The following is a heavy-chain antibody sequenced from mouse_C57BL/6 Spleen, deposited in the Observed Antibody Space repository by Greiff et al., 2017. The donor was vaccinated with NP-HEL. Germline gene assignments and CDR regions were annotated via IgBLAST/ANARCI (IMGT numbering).Heavy chain of an antibody. D-gene: IGHD6-1*01. CDR1: GYAFSSYW. J-gene: IGHJ2*01. V-gene: IGHV1-80*01. CDR2: IYPGDGDT. CDR3: ARLPLGYFDY. Sequence: QVQLKESGAELVKPGASVKISCKASGYAFSSYWMNWVKQRPGKGLEWIGQIYPGDGDTNYNGKFKGKATLTADKSSSTAYMQLSSLTSEDSAVYFCARLPLGYFDYWGQGTTLTVSS.